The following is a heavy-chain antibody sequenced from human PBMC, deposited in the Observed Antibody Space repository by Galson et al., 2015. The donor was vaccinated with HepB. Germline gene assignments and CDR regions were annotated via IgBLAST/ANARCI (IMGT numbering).Heavy chain of an antibody. CDR2: IYPGDPDV. D-gene: IGHD3-16*01. V-gene: IGHV5-51*01. J-gene: IGHJ4*02. CDR1: GYTFTGYW. CDR3: ARLRPGSAHLIFDY. Sequence: QSGAEVKKPGESLKISCKVSGYTFTGYWIGWVRQVSGKGLEWMAIIYPGDPDVKYNPSFQGQVTISVDESISTAYLQWSSLKASDTAMYYCARLRPGSAHLIFDYWGQGTLVTVSS.